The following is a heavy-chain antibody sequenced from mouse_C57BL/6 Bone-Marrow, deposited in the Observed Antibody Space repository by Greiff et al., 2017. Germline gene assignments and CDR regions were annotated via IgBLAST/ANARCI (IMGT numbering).Heavy chain of an antibody. V-gene: IGHV1-26*01. J-gene: IGHJ2*01. CDR2: INPNNGGT. Sequence: VQLQQSGPELVKPGASVKISCKASGYTFTDYYMNWVKQSHGKSLEWIGDINPNNGGTSYNQKFKGKATLTVDKSSSTAYMELRSLTSEDSAVYYCARREAGYPYYFDYWGQGTTLTVSS. CDR1: GYTFTDYY. D-gene: IGHD2-2*01. CDR3: ARREAGYPYYFDY.